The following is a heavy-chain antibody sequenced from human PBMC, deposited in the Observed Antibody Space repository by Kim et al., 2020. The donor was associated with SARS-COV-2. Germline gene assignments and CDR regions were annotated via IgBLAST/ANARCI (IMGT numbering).Heavy chain of an antibody. J-gene: IGHJ2*01. D-gene: IGHD5-18*01. CDR1: GVSISSSSYY. CDR3: ASRGYSYGFCGCGGWY. V-gene: IGHV4-39*01. CDR2: IYYSGST. Sequence: SETLSLTCTVSGVSISSSSYYWGWIRQPPGKGLEWIGSIYYSGSTYYNPALKSRVTISVDTSKNQFSLKLSFVAAADAAVYYCASRGYSYGFCGCGGWY.